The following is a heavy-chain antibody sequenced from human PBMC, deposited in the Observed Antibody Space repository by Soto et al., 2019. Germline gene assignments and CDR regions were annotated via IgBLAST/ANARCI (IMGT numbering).Heavy chain of an antibody. V-gene: IGHV3-7*01. CDR3: AREFR. D-gene: IGHD3-10*01. Sequence: EVQLVESGGGLVQPGGSLRLSCAASGFTFRSYWMSWVRQAPGKGLEWVANIKQDGSDKYYVDSVKGRFTISRDNAKNSLYLQMNTLSAEDTAVYYCAREFRWGQGTLVTVSS. CDR2: IKQDGSDK. CDR1: GFTFRSYW. J-gene: IGHJ4*02.